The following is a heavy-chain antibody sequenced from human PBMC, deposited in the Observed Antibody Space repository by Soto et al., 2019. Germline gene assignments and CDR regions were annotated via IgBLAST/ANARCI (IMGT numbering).Heavy chain of an antibody. CDR1: GFTFSSYS. Sequence: GGSLRLSCAASGFTFSSYSMNWVRQAPGKGLEWASSISSSSSYIYYADSVKGRFTISRDNAKNPLYLQMNSLRAEDTAVYYCARAGNYVDAFDIWGQGTMVTVSS. D-gene: IGHD1-7*01. CDR3: ARAGNYVDAFDI. V-gene: IGHV3-21*01. J-gene: IGHJ3*02. CDR2: ISSSSSYI.